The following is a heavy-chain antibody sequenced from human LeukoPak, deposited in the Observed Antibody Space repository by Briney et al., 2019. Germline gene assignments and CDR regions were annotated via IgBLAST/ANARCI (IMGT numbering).Heavy chain of an antibody. D-gene: IGHD6-13*01. CDR2: IYYSGST. J-gene: IGHJ4*02. V-gene: IGHV4-59*01. Sequence: SETLSLTCTVSGGSISSYYWSWIRQPPGKGLEWIGYIYYSGSTNYNPSLKSRVTISVDTSKNQFSLKLSSVTAADTAVYYCARGQQLADYWGQGTLVTVSP. CDR3: ARGQQLADY. CDR1: GGSISSYY.